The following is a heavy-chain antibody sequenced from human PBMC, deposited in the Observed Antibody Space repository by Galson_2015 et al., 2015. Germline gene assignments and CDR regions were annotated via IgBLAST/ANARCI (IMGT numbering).Heavy chain of an antibody. V-gene: IGHV3-15*01. Sequence: SLRLSCAASGFTFSNAWMSWVCQAPGKGLEWVGRIKSKTDGGTTDYAAPVKGRFTISRDDSQNTLYLQMNSLKTEDTAVYSCTTDRTGTTRIFYGMDVWGQGTTVTVSS. D-gene: IGHD1-1*01. CDR2: IKSKTDGGTT. CDR1: GFTFSNAW. J-gene: IGHJ6*02. CDR3: TTDRTGTTRIFYGMDV.